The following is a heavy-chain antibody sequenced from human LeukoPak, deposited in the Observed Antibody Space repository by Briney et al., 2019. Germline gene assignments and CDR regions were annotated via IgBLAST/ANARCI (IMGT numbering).Heavy chain of an antibody. CDR2: IYYSGTT. V-gene: IGHV4-59*01. CDR3: AREINRGSYHFDY. D-gene: IGHD1-26*01. J-gene: IGHJ4*02. Sequence: SETLSLTCTVSGGSISSYFWSWIRQPPGKGLEWIGYIYYSGTTSYNPSLKSRVTISVDTSKNQFSLKLNSVTAADTAVYYCAREINRGSYHFDYWGQGTLVTVSS. CDR1: GGSISSYF.